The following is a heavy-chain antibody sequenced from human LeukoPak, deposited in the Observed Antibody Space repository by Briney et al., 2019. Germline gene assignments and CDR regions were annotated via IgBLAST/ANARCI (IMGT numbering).Heavy chain of an antibody. Sequence: PSETLSLTCTVSGGSISSSSYYWGWIRQPPGKGLEWIGSIYYSGSTYYNPSLKSRVTISVDTSKNQFSLKLSSVTAADTAVYYCAKRSSWNVFDYWGQGTLVTVSS. CDR2: IYYSGST. CDR1: GGSISSSSYY. CDR3: AKRSSWNVFDY. V-gene: IGHV4-39*07. D-gene: IGHD6-13*01. J-gene: IGHJ4*02.